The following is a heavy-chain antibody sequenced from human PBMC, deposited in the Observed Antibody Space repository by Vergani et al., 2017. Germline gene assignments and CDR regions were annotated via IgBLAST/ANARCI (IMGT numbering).Heavy chain of an antibody. V-gene: IGHV3-73*02. D-gene: IGHD5-18*01. CDR1: GFTFSGSA. CDR2: IRSKANSYST. CDR3: TSRDRKLWFDY. J-gene: IGHJ4*02. Sequence: EVQLVESGGGLVQPGGSLKLSCAASGFTFSGSAMHWVRQASGKGLEWVGRIRSKANSYSTAYAASVIGRFTISSDDSQNTEYLQMNSLKTEDTSVYYCTSRDRKLWFDYWGQGTLVTVSS.